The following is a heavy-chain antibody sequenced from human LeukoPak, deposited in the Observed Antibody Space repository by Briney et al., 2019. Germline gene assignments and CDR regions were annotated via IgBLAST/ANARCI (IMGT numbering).Heavy chain of an antibody. J-gene: IGHJ4*02. Sequence: GGSLRLSCAASGFTFSSYSMTWVRQAPGKGLEWVSSISSSSSYIYYADSVKGRFTISRDNAKNSVYLQMNSLRAEDTAVYNCARDLNSPLDYWGRGTLVTVSS. CDR3: ARDLNSPLDY. CDR2: ISSSSSYI. V-gene: IGHV3-21*01. D-gene: IGHD5-18*01. CDR1: GFTFSSYS.